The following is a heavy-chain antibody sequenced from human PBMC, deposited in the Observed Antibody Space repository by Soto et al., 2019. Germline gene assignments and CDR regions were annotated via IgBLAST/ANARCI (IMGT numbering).Heavy chain of an antibody. Sequence: EVQVLDSGGGLVQPGGSLRLSCAASGFTFSTYPMSWVRLAPGKGLEWVSIISGSGGNTDYADSVKGRFTMSRDNSKNTVYLQMNSLRAEDTAVYYCAKVPLKYSGSYFDYWCQGTLVTVSS. J-gene: IGHJ4*02. CDR1: GFTFSTYP. V-gene: IGHV3-23*01. CDR3: AKVPLKYSGSYFDY. D-gene: IGHD1-26*01. CDR2: ISGSGGNT.